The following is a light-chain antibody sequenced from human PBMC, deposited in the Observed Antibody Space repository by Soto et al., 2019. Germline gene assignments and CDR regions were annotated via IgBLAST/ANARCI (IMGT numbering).Light chain of an antibody. CDR3: QQYDNSPPYS. CDR2: GAA. Sequence: EIVLTQSPGTLSLSPGERPSLSCRASQSVSRSHFAWYQQKPEQAPRLLIYGAASRATGIADRFSGSGSGTDFTLTISRLEPVDFAEYEGQQYDNSPPYSFGQGIKLESK. V-gene: IGKV3-20*01. CDR1: QSVSRSH. J-gene: IGKJ2*03.